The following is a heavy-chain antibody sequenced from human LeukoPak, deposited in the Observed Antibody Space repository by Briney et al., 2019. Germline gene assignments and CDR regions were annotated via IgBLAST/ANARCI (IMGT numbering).Heavy chain of an antibody. V-gene: IGHV3-21*04. Sequence: GGSLRLSCAASGITFSSYSMNWVRQAPEKVQGWVSSISSSSSYIYYADSVKGRFTISRDNAKNSLYLQMNSLRAEDTAVDFCAILSWDGRGSFYWGQGALVTVSS. CDR3: AILSWDGRGSFY. CDR1: GITFSSYS. D-gene: IGHD2/OR15-2a*01. CDR2: ISSSSSYI. J-gene: IGHJ4*02.